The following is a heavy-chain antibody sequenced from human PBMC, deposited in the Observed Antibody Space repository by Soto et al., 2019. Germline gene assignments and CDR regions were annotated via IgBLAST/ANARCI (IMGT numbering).Heavy chain of an antibody. Sequence: QVQLVQSGAEVKKPGSAVKVSCKASGGTFSSYATSWVRQAPGQRLEWMGGIIPIFGTANYAQKFQGRVTITADESTSTAYMELSSLRSEDTAVYYCATGRYSSPWGAFDIWGQGTMVTVS. D-gene: IGHD6-19*01. CDR1: GGTFSSYA. CDR3: ATGRYSSPWGAFDI. CDR2: IIPIFGTA. J-gene: IGHJ3*02. V-gene: IGHV1-69*12.